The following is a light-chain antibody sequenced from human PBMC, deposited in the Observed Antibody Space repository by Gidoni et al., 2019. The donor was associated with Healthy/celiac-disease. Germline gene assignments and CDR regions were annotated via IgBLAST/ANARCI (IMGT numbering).Light chain of an antibody. CDR3: QQRSNWPPLLT. Sequence: DIVLTQSPATLSLSPGERPTLSCRASQSDSSCLPWYQQKPGQAPRLLIYDAANRATGIPARFRGSGSGTDFTLTISSREPEDFAVYYCQQRSNWPPLLTFGGGTKVEIK. J-gene: IGKJ4*01. V-gene: IGKV3-11*01. CDR2: DAA. CDR1: QSDSSC.